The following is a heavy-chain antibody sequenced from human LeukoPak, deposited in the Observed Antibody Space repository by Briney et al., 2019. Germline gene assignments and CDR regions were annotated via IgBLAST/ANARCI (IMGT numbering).Heavy chain of an antibody. D-gene: IGHD3-10*01. J-gene: IGHJ4*02. Sequence: PSETLSLTCTVSSGSITNYYWSWIRQPPGKGLEWIGFIYYSGNINYNPSLKSRVTISVDTSKNQFSLKLSSMTAADTAVYYCARGALLWFGDRMEYYFDYWGQGTLLTVSS. CDR2: IYYSGNI. CDR1: SGSITNYY. CDR3: ARGALLWFGDRMEYYFDY. V-gene: IGHV4-59*01.